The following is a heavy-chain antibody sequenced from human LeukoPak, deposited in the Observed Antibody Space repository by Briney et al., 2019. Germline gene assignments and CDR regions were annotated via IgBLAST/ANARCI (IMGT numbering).Heavy chain of an antibody. D-gene: IGHD3-3*01. CDR1: GFTFTPYT. CDR2: ISSSSSTM. CDR3: ARSRDFWSGSDAFDI. V-gene: IGHV3-48*01. Sequence: PGGSLRLSCAASGFTFTPYTMNWVRQAPGRGLEWVSSISSSSSTMYYADSVKGRFTISRDNSKNTLYLQMNSLRAEDTAVYYCARSRDFWSGSDAFDIWGQGTMVTVSS. J-gene: IGHJ3*02.